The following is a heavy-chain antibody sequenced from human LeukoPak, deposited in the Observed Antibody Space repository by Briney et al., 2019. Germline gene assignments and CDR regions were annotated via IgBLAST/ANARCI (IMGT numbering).Heavy chain of an antibody. J-gene: IGHJ3*02. D-gene: IGHD4-17*01. CDR1: GGSISNYY. CDR3: ARHNGDYAAFDI. V-gene: IGHV4-59*08. CDR2: IYYSGST. Sequence: PSETLSLTCTVSGGSISNYYWSWIRQPPGKGLEWIGYIYYSGSTYYNPSLKSRVTVSKDASKTQFSLKLSSVTAADTAVYYCARHNGDYAAFDIWGQGTMVIVSS.